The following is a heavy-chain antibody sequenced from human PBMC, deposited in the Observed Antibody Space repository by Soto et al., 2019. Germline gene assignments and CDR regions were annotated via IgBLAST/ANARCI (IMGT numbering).Heavy chain of an antibody. CDR2: ISAYNGNT. CDR3: ARDYSSGWYDRYFDY. D-gene: IGHD6-19*01. V-gene: IGHV1-18*01. J-gene: IGHJ4*02. Sequence: GASVKVSCKASGYTFTSYGISWVRQAPGQGLEWMGWISAYNGNTNYAQKLQGRVTMTTDTSTSTAYMELRSLRSDDTAVYYCARDYSSGWYDRYFDYWGQGTLVTVSS. CDR1: GYTFTSYG.